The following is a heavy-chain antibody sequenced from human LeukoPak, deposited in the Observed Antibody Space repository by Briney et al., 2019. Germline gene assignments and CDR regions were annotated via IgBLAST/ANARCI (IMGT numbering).Heavy chain of an antibody. V-gene: IGHV4-59*08. D-gene: IGHD3-22*01. CDR2: IYYSGST. J-gene: IGHJ4*02. CDR1: GGSISSYY. CDR3: ATLNYYDSSGYVY. Sequence: PSETLSLTCTVSGGSISSYYWSWIRQPPGKGLEWIGYIYYSGSTNYNPSLKSRVTISVDTSKNQFSLKLSSVTAADTAVYYCATLNYYDSSGYVYWGQGTLVTVSS.